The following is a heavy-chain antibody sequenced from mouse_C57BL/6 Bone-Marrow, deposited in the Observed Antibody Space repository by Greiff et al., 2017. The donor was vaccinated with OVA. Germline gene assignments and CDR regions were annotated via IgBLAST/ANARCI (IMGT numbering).Heavy chain of an antibody. D-gene: IGHD2-4*01. V-gene: IGHV14-4*01. CDR2: IDPGNGDT. J-gene: IGHJ4*01. CDR3: TTPPYDDYDGGEYYAMDY. Sequence: EVKLVESGAELVRPGASVKLSCTASGFNIKDDYMHWVKQRPEQGLEWIGWIDPGNGDTEYASKFQGKATITADTSSNTAYLQLSSLTSEDTAVYYCTTPPYDDYDGGEYYAMDYWGQGTSVTVSS. CDR1: GFNIKDDY.